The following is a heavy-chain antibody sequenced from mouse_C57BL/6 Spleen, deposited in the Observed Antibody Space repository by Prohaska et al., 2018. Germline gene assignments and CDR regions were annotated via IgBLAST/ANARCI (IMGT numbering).Heavy chain of an antibody. CDR1: GFTFSSYA. J-gene: IGHJ4*01. CDR2: ISDGGSYT. V-gene: IGHV5-4*01. D-gene: IGHD2-3*01. CDR3: ARETSYDGYYPSYPMDY. Sequence: EVQLVESGGGLVKPGGSLKLSCAASGFTFSSYAMSWVRQTPEKRLEWVATISDGGSYTYYPDNVKGRFTISRDNAKNNLYLQMSHLKSEDTAMYYCARETSYDGYYPSYPMDYWGQGTSVTVSS.